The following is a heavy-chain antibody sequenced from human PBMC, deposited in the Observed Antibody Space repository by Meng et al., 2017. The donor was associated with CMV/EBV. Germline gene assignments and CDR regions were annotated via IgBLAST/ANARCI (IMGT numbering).Heavy chain of an antibody. CDR2: IIPIFGTA. CDR3: ARDRGRSSTSCYPNWFDP. J-gene: IGHJ5*02. Sequence: SVKVSCKASGGTFSSYAISWVRQAPGQGLEWMGGIIPIFGTANYAQKFQGRVTITTDESTSTAYMELSSLRSEDTAVYYCARDRGRSSTSCYPNWFDPWGQGTLVTVSS. V-gene: IGHV1-69*05. D-gene: IGHD2-2*01. CDR1: GGTFSSYA.